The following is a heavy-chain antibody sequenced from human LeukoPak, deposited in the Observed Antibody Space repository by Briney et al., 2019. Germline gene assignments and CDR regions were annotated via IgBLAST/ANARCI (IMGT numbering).Heavy chain of an antibody. V-gene: IGHV4-34*01. Sequence: SETLSLTCAVYGGSFSGYYWSWIRQPPGKGLEWIGEINHSGSTNYNPSLKSRVTISVDTSKNQFSLRLNSVTAADTAVYYCARLHHDYGSGTYGGAYNYYMDVWAKGPRSPSP. CDR1: GGSFSGYY. CDR3: ARLHHDYGSGTYGGAYNYYMDV. D-gene: IGHD3-10*01. J-gene: IGHJ6*03. CDR2: INHSGST.